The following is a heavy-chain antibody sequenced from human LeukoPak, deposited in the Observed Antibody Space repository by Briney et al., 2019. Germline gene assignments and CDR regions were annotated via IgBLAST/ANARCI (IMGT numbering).Heavy chain of an antibody. CDR1: GGSISSYY. D-gene: IGHD1-26*01. Sequence: SETPSLTCTVSGGSISSYYWSWIRQPPGKGLEWIGYIYYSGSTNYNPSLKSRVTISVDTSKNQFSLKLSSVTAADTAVYYCARVHSGSYYADYYYYMDVWGKGTTVTVSS. J-gene: IGHJ6*03. V-gene: IGHV4-59*01. CDR2: IYYSGST. CDR3: ARVHSGSYYADYYYYMDV.